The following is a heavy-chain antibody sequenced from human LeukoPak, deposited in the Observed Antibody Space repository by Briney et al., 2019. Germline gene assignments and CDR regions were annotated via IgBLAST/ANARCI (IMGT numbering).Heavy chain of an antibody. Sequence: PGESLKISCKGSGYSFTSYWIGWVRQMPGKGLEWMGIIYPGDSDTRYSPSFQGQVTISADKSISTAYLQWRSLKASDTAMYYCARRSGDCSGGSCYSGWGQGTLVTVSS. D-gene: IGHD2-15*01. CDR2: IYPGDSDT. J-gene: IGHJ1*01. CDR1: GYSFTSYW. V-gene: IGHV5-51*01. CDR3: ARRSGDCSGGSCYSG.